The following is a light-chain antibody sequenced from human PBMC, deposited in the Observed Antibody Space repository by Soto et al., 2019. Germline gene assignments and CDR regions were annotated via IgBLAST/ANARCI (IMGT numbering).Light chain of an antibody. Sequence: DIVMTQSPDSLAVSLGERATINCKSSQSVLSSSDSKNYLAWHQQKPGQPPKLLIYWASTRESGVPERFSGSGSGTDFALTISSLPAADVAVYYCQQYYSNPITFGQGTRLEIK. V-gene: IGKV4-1*01. CDR3: QQYYSNPIT. CDR1: QSVLSSSDSKNY. CDR2: WAS. J-gene: IGKJ5*01.